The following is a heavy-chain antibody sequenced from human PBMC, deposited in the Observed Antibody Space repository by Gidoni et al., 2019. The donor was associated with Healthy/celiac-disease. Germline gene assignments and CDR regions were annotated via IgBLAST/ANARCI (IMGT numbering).Heavy chain of an antibody. CDR1: GGSISSYY. CDR3: ARAVRYYDSSGYYYVLFDY. Sequence: QVQLQESGPGLVKPSETLSLTCTVSGGSISSYYWSWIRQPPGKGLEWLGYIYYSGSTNYHPSLKSRVTISVDTSKNPFSLKLSSVTAADTAVYYCARAVRYYDSSGYYYVLFDYWGQGTLVTVSS. J-gene: IGHJ4*02. CDR2: IYYSGST. D-gene: IGHD3-22*01. V-gene: IGHV4-59*01.